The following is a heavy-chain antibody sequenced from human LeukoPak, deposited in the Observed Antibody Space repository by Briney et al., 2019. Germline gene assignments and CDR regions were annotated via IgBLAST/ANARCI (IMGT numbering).Heavy chain of an antibody. Sequence: GGSLRLSCAASGFTFSSYAMSWVRQAPGKGLEWVSAISGSGGSTYYADSVKGRFTISRDNSKNTLYLQMNSLRAEDTAVYYCAKDLLGGRIAARPYSGYMDVWGKGTTVTVSS. CDR2: ISGSGGST. J-gene: IGHJ6*03. V-gene: IGHV3-23*01. CDR1: GFTFSSYA. D-gene: IGHD6-6*01. CDR3: AKDLLGGRIAARPYSGYMDV.